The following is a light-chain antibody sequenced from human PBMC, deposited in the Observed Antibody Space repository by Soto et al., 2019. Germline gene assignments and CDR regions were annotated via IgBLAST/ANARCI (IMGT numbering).Light chain of an antibody. J-gene: IGLJ1*01. V-gene: IGLV2-8*01. CDR2: EVT. CDR1: SSDVGANNY. CDR3: SSYAGANRV. Sequence: QSALTQPPSASGSPGQSVTISCTVTSSDVGANNYVSWYQQHPGKAPKLMIYEVTKRPSGVPDRFSGSKSGNTASLTVSGLQAEDEADYYCSSYAGANRVFGTGTKLTVL.